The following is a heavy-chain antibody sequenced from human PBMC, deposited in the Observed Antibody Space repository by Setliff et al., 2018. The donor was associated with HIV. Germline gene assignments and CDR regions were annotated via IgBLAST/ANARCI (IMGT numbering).Heavy chain of an antibody. V-gene: IGHV3-30*02. Sequence: GGSLRLSCAASGFTFSSYGMHWVRQAPGKGLEWVAFIRYDGSNKYYADSVKGRFTISRDNSKNTLYLQMNSLRAEDTAVYYCAKVERLRWVSDIWGQGTMVTVPS. CDR2: IRYDGSNK. CDR1: GFTFSSYG. CDR3: AKVERLRWVSDI. J-gene: IGHJ3*02. D-gene: IGHD4-17*01.